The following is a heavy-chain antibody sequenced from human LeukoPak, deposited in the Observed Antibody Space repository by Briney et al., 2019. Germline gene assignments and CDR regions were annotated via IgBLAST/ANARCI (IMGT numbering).Heavy chain of an antibody. CDR1: GYTFTDYN. CDR3: ARLVGAADPNDY. V-gene: IGHV1-69*13. Sequence: SVKVSCKASGYTFTDYNMYWVRQAPGQGLEWMGGIIPIFGTANYAQKFQGRVTITADESTSTAYMELSSLRSEDTAVYYCARLVGAADPNDYWGQGTLVTVSS. D-gene: IGHD1-26*01. CDR2: IIPIFGTA. J-gene: IGHJ4*02.